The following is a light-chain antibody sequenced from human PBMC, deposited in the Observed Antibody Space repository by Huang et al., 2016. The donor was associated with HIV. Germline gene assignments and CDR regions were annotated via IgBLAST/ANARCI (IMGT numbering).Light chain of an antibody. Sequence: DIVMTQSPDSLAVSLGERATINCKSSQSVLYSSNNKNYVAGYQQKPGQPPKLLIYWASNRKSGVPDRFRGSGSGTDFTLSITSLQAEDVAVYYCHQYFTSPWTFGQGTRLEI. CDR2: WAS. CDR1: QSVLYSSNNKNY. V-gene: IGKV4-1*01. J-gene: IGKJ1*01. CDR3: HQYFTSPWT.